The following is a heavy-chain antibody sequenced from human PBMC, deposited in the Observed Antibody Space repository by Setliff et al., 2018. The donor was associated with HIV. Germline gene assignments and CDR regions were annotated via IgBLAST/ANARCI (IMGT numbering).Heavy chain of an antibody. CDR3: AKWHSTAWYSGYYIDN. CDR1: GFTFSTSA. Sequence: PGGSLRLSCAASGFTFSTSAMTWVRRTPGKGLEWVSSISGPGSSSYYADSVKGRFTISRDNSKDTLFLQMNVLSVGDTAIYYCAKWHSTAWYSGYYIDNWGQGTQVTVSS. D-gene: IGHD6-19*01. V-gene: IGHV3-23*01. CDR2: ISGPGSSS. J-gene: IGHJ4*02.